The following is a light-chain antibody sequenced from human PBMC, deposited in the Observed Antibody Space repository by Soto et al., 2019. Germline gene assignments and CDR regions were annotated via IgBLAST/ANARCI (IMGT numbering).Light chain of an antibody. CDR3: QQYYTYPQLT. Sequence: AIRMTQSPSSFSASTGDRVTFTCRASQGIGTYLAWYQQKPGKAPKLLIYAASTLQSGVPSRFSGSGSGTDFTLTTTSLQSEDFATYYCQQYYTYPQLTFGGGTKVEIK. CDR2: AAS. CDR1: QGIGTY. J-gene: IGKJ4*01. V-gene: IGKV1-8*01.